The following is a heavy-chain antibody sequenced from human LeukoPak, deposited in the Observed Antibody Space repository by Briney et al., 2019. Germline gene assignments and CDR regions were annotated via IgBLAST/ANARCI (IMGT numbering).Heavy chain of an antibody. Sequence: SETLSLTCTVSGYSISSGYSWGWIRQPPGKGLVWIGTIYHSGRTYHNPSLKSRVTISLDTSKNQFSLKLSSVTAADTAVYYCARDLGQWLVKYYFDYWGQGTLVTVSS. D-gene: IGHD6-19*01. V-gene: IGHV4-38-2*02. CDR2: IYHSGRT. CDR3: ARDLGQWLVKYYFDY. J-gene: IGHJ4*02. CDR1: GYSISSGYS.